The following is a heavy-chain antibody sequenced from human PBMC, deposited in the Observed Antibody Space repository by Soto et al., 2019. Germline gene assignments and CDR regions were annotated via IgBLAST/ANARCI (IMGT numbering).Heavy chain of an antibody. D-gene: IGHD2-2*01. V-gene: IGHV1-18*01. Sequence: QVQLVQSGAEVKKPGASVKVSCKASGYTFTSYYISWARQAPGQGLVWMGWISAYNGNTNYAQKLQGRATMTTDTSTRTAYMELRSLRSDVTAVYYCAREGPPAHYWGQGTLVTVSS. CDR2: ISAYNGNT. CDR3: AREGPPAHY. CDR1: GYTFTSYY. J-gene: IGHJ4*02.